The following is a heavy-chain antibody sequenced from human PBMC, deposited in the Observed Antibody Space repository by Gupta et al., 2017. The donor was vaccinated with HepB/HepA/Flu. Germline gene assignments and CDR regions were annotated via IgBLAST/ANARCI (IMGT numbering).Heavy chain of an antibody. D-gene: IGHD3-16*01. J-gene: IGHJ3*02. CDR3: ARQLFGSSESAFDI. V-gene: IGHV4-39*01. Sequence: QLQLQESGPGLVKPSETLSLTCTVSGVSISSSSYYWGWIRQPPGEGLEWIGSIYYSGSTYYNPSLKSRVTISVDTSKNQFSLKLSSVTAADTAVYYCARQLFGSSESAFDIWGQGTMVTVSS. CDR1: GVSISSSSYY. CDR2: IYYSGST.